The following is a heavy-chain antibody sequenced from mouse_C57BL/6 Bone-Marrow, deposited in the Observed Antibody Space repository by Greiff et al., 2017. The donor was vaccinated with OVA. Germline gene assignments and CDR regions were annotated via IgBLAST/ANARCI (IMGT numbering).Heavy chain of an antibody. CDR1: GYTFTSYW. V-gene: IGHV1-64*01. CDR3: ARYYSNSYYYAMDY. CDR2: IHPNSGST. J-gene: IGHJ4*01. D-gene: IGHD2-5*01. Sequence: QVQLQQSGAELVKPGASVKLSCKASGYTFTSYWMHWVKQRPGQGLEWIGMIHPNSGSTNYNEKFKSKATLTVDKSSSTAYMQLSSLTSEDSAVYYCARYYSNSYYYAMDYWGQGTSVTVSS.